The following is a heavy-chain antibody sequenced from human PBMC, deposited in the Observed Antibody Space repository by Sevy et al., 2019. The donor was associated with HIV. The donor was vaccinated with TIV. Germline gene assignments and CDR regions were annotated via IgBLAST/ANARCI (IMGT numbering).Heavy chain of an antibody. CDR3: ARDVAAGDF. CDR1: GFTFTRYW. Sequence: GGSLRLSCAPSGFTFTRYWMTWVRQSPGKGLQWLGNINEDGTEKYYRDSVRGRFTISRDNAKKSLHLQMNSLRVDDTGVYYCARDVAAGDFWGQGTLVTVSS. CDR2: INEDGTEK. V-gene: IGHV3-7*01. J-gene: IGHJ4*02. D-gene: IGHD2-21*01.